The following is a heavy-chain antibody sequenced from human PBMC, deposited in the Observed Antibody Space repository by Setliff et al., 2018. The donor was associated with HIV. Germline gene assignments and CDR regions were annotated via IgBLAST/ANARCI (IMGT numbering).Heavy chain of an antibody. V-gene: IGHV3-74*01. Sequence: PGGSLRLSCVASGFTFSPYRMHWVRQAPGKGLVWVSLINSDGSSTRYADSVKGRFTISRDNAKNTLYLQMNSLRAEDTAVYYCARARYMDVWGKGTTVTVSS. D-gene: IGHD6-6*01. CDR1: GFTFSPYR. CDR3: ARARYMDV. J-gene: IGHJ6*03. CDR2: INSDGSST.